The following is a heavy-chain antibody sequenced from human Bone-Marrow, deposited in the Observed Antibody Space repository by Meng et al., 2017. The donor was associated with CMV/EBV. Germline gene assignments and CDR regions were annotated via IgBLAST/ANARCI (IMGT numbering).Heavy chain of an antibody. J-gene: IGHJ6*02. V-gene: IGHV1-69*05. CDR2: IIPIFGTA. D-gene: IGHD3-3*01. CDR3: ARDCAELRFLEWLSVEYGMDV. Sequence: SVKVSWKASGGTFSSYAISWVRQAPGQGLEWMGGIIPIFGTANYAQKFQGRVTITTDESTSTAYMELSSLRSEDTAVYYCARDCAELRFLEWLSVEYGMDVWGQGTTVTVSS. CDR1: GGTFSSYA.